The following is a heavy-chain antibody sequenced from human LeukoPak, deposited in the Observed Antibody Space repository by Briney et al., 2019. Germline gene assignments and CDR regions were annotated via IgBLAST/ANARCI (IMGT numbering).Heavy chain of an antibody. D-gene: IGHD2-15*01. CDR3: ATEGIGFDY. Sequence: PSETLSLTCTVSGGSISSYYWSWIRQPPGKGLEWIGCIYYSGSTNYNPSLKSRVTISIDTSKNQFSLKLISVTAADTAVYYCATEGIGFDYWGQGTLVTVSS. J-gene: IGHJ4*02. CDR2: IYYSGST. CDR1: GGSISSYY. V-gene: IGHV4-59*01.